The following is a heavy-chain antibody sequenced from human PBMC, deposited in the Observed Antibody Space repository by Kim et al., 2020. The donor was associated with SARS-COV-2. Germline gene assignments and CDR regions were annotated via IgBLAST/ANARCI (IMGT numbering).Heavy chain of an antibody. CDR3: AASPLFEYSSSTYYFYYGMDV. D-gene: IGHD6-6*01. CDR2: ISWDGGST. CDR1: GFTFDDYT. J-gene: IGHJ6*02. V-gene: IGHV3-43*01. Sequence: GGSLRLSCAASGFTFDDYTMHWVRQAPGKGLEWVSLISWDGGSTYYADSVKGRFTISRDNSKNSLYLQMNSLRTEDTALYYCAASPLFEYSSSTYYFYYGMDVWGQGTTVTVS.